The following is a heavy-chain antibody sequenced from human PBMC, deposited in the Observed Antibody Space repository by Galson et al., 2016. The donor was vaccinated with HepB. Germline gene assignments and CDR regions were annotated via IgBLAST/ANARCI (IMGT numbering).Heavy chain of an antibody. Sequence: QSGAEVKKPGESLKISCKGSGYSFTSYWIAWVRQMPGKGLEWMGIIYPGDSKTRYSPSFQGQVTISANKSTSTAYLQWSSLKASDTAMYYCAGHLNYHDSTGYYYGDDWGQGTLVTVSS. CDR3: AGHLNYHDSTGYYYGDD. CDR2: IYPGDSKT. D-gene: IGHD3-22*01. CDR1: GYSFTSYW. V-gene: IGHV5-51*01. J-gene: IGHJ4*02.